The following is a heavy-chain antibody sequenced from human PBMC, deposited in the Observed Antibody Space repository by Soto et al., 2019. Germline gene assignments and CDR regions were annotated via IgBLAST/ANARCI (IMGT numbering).Heavy chain of an antibody. CDR1: GGSISSGRYY. D-gene: IGHD2-15*01. Sequence: QLQLQESGPGLVKPSETLSHTCTVSGGSISSGRYYWGWIRQPPGKGLEWIGTIYYSGSTYSNPSLKSRVTIFVDTSKNQFALRLSSVTAADTAVYYCARHSDCSGGSCYSEYFAVGNWFDPWGQGTLVTVSS. J-gene: IGHJ5*02. CDR3: ARHSDCSGGSCYSEYFAVGNWFDP. CDR2: IYYSGST. V-gene: IGHV4-39*01.